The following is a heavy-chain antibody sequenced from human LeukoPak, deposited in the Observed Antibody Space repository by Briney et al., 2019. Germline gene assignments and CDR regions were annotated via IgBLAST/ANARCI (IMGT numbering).Heavy chain of an antibody. CDR1: GYTFTSYY. Sequence: GASVKVSRKASGYTFTSYYMHWVRQAPGQGLEWMGIINPSGGSTSYAQKFQGRVTMTRDTSTSTVYMELSGLRSEDTAVYYCARDPTYYYDSSGCFDYWGQGTLVTVSS. V-gene: IGHV1-46*01. CDR3: ARDPTYYYDSSGCFDY. D-gene: IGHD3-22*01. CDR2: INPSGGST. J-gene: IGHJ4*02.